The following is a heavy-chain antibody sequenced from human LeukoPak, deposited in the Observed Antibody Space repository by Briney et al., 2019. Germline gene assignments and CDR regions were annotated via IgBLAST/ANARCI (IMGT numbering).Heavy chain of an antibody. D-gene: IGHD2-21*02. V-gene: IGHV3-53*01. Sequence: GGSLRLSCAASGFTFSSYSMNWVRQAPGKGLEWVSVIYSGGSTYYADSVKGRFTISRDNSKNTLYLQMNSLRAEDTAVYYCARGAYCGGDCYPTGFDYWGQGTLVTVSS. J-gene: IGHJ4*02. CDR2: IYSGGST. CDR3: ARGAYCGGDCYPTGFDY. CDR1: GFTFSSYS.